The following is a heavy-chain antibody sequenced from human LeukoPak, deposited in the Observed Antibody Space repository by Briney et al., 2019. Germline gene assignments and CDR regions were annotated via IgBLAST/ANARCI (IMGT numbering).Heavy chain of an antibody. D-gene: IGHD4-23*01. CDR2: INHSGST. Sequence: SETLSLTCAVYGGSFSGYYWSWIRQPPGKGLEWIGEINHSGSTNHNPSLKSRVTISVDTSKNQFSLKLSSVTAADTAVYYCARGVDDYGGNGGDYWGQGTLVTVSS. J-gene: IGHJ4*02. CDR3: ARGVDDYGGNGGDY. CDR1: GGSFSGYY. V-gene: IGHV4-34*01.